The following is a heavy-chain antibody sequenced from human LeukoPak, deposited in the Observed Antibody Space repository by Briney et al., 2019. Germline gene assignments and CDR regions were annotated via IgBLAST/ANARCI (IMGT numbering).Heavy chain of an antibody. V-gene: IGHV3-30-3*01. D-gene: IGHD3-22*01. CDR3: ARDNVLSGYYDSSGSIGYFDY. J-gene: IGHJ4*02. Sequence: GGSLRLSCAASGFTFSSYAMHWVRQAPGKGLEWVAVISYDGSNKYYADSVKGRFTISRDNSKNTLYLQMNSLRAEDTAVYYCARDNVLSGYYDSSGSIGYFDYWGQGTLVTVSS. CDR2: ISYDGSNK. CDR1: GFTFSSYA.